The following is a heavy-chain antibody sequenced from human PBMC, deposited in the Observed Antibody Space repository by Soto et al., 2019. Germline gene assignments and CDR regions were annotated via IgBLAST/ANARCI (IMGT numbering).Heavy chain of an antibody. CDR2: ISGSGGST. Sequence: GGSLRLSCVASGFTLSTYAMSWVRQAPGKGLEWVSAISGSGGSTYYADSVKGRFTISRDNSKSTLYLQMNSLRAEDTALYYCAKGRSYYYYYGVDVWGQGTTVTVSS. V-gene: IGHV3-23*01. J-gene: IGHJ6*02. CDR1: GFTLSTYA. CDR3: AKGRSYYYYYGVDV.